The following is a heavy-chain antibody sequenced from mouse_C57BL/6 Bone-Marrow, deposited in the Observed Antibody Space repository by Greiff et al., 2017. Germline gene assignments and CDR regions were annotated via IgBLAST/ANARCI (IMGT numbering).Heavy chain of an antibody. Sequence: VKLQESGAELVRPGASVTLSCKASGYTFTDYEMHWVKQTPVHGLEWIGAIDPETGGTAYNQKFKGKAILTADKSSSTAYMELRSLTSEDSAVYCCTREDGTTVVGDYWGQGTTLTVSS. J-gene: IGHJ2*01. CDR2: IDPETGGT. D-gene: IGHD1-1*01. CDR3: TREDGTTVVGDY. CDR1: GYTFTDYE. V-gene: IGHV1-15*01.